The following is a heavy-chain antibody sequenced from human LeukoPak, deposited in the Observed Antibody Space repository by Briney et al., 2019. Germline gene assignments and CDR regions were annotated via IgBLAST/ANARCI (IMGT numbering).Heavy chain of an antibody. J-gene: IGHJ5*02. CDR2: IYYSGST. CDR1: GGSISSYY. V-gene: IGHV4-59*01. CDR3: ARRSGYSSVWYTGPFNWFDP. D-gene: IGHD6-19*01. Sequence: SETLSLTCTVSGGSISSYYWSWIRQPPGKGLEWIGYIYYSGSTNYNPSLKSRVTISVDTSKNQFSLKLSSVTAADTAVYYCARRSGYSSVWYTGPFNWFDPWGQGTLVTVSS.